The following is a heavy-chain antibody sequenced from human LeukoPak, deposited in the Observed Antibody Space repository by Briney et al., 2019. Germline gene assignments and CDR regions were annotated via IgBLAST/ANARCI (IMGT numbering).Heavy chain of an antibody. D-gene: IGHD4-17*01. CDR3: ARARFGDYGDFYFDY. CDR1: RNTFTGYY. Sequence: GASVKVSCKASRNTFTGYYMHWVRQAPGQGLEWMGWINPNSGGTNYAQKFQGRVTMTRDTSISTAYMEVSRLRSDDTAVSYCARARFGDYGDFYFDYWGQGTLVTVSS. CDR2: INPNSGGT. J-gene: IGHJ4*02. V-gene: IGHV1-2*02.